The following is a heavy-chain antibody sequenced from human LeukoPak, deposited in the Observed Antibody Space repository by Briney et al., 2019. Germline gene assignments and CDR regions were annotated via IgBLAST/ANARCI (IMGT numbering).Heavy chain of an antibody. Sequence: SETLSLTCTVSGGSISSYYWSWIRQPPGKGLEWIGYIYYSGSTNCNPSLKSRVTISVDTSKNQFSLKLSSVTAADTAVYYCARALNEYSSSFARFDPWGQGTLVTVSS. CDR2: IYYSGST. CDR3: ARALNEYSSSFARFDP. J-gene: IGHJ5*02. CDR1: GGSISSYY. D-gene: IGHD6-6*01. V-gene: IGHV4-59*01.